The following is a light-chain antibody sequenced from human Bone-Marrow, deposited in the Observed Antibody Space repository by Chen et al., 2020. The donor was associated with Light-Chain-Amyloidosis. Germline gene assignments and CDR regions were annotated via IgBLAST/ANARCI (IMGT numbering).Light chain of an antibody. CDR2: DAS. Sequence: EIVLTQSPATLSLSPGESATLSCRASQSVNSYLAWYQQKPGQPPRLLIYDASNSATDIPARFSGRGSGTDFTLTISGLEPDDFAVYYCQQRGNWPWTFGQGTKVEIK. V-gene: IGKV3-11*01. CDR3: QQRGNWPWT. J-gene: IGKJ1*01. CDR1: QSVNSY.